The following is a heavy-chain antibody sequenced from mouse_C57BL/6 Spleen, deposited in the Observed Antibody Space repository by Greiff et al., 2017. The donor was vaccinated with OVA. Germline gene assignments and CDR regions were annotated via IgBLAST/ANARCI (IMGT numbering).Heavy chain of an antibody. Sequence: EVQLQQSGPELVKPGASVKISCKASGYTFTDYYMNWVKQSHGKSLEWIGDINPNNGGTSYNQQFTGKATLTVDKSSSTSYMELRSLTSEDSAGYYCAGLRRGIYYFDYWGQGTTLTVSS. CDR1: GYTFTDYY. CDR2: INPNNGGT. J-gene: IGHJ2*01. CDR3: AGLRRGIYYFDY. V-gene: IGHV1-26*01. D-gene: IGHD2-2*01.